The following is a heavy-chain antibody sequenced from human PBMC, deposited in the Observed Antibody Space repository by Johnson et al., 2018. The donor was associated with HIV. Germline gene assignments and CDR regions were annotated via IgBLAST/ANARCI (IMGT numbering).Heavy chain of an antibody. V-gene: IGHV3-74*02. J-gene: IGHJ3*01. CDR1: GITISRNW. CDR2: INTDGSST. Sequence: VQLVESGGGVVQPGGSLRLSCAASGITISRNWMHWVRQAPGKGPVWVSRINTDGSSTSYADSVKGRFTLSRDNAQNTLYLQMTSLRQDDTAVYSCYCTDHVGAGSESKGTFDAWGQGTMVTVSS. D-gene: IGHD3-10*01. CDR3: YCTDHVGAGSESKGTFDA.